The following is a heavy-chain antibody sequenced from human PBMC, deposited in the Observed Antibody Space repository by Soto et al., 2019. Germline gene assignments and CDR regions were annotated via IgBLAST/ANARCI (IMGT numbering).Heavy chain of an antibody. CDR2: IIPIFGTA. CDR3: ATNLRPGYYYYYGMDV. V-gene: IGHV1-69*12. Sequence: QVQLVQSGAEVKKPGSSVKVSCKASGGTFSSYAISWVRQAPGQGLEWMGGIIPIFGTANYAQKFQGRVTITADEATSTAYMELSSLRSEDTAVYYCATNLRPGYYYYYGMDVWGQGTTVTVSS. CDR1: GGTFSSYA. J-gene: IGHJ6*02. D-gene: IGHD3-10*01.